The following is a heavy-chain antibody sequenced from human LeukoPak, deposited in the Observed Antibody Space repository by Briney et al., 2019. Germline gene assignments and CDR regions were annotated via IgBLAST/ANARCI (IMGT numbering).Heavy chain of an antibody. V-gene: IGHV1-2*02. J-gene: IGHJ4*02. CDR2: INPNSGGT. CDR3: ARIGYNHYFDY. CDR1: GYAFTDYY. D-gene: IGHD5-24*01. Sequence: ASVKVSCKASGYAFTDYYLHWVRQAPGQGLEWMGWINPNSGGTNSAQTFQGRVTMTRDTSITTAYLDLSRLRSDDTAVYYCARIGYNHYFDYWGQGTLVTVSS.